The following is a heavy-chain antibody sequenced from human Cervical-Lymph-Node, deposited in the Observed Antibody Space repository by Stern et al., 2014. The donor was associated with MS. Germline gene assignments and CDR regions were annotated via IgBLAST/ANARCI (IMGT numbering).Heavy chain of an antibody. Sequence: DQLVESGAEVKKPGASVKVSCKASGYTFTGYYMHWVRQAPGQGLEWMGRINPNSGGTNYAQKFQGRVTMTRDTSISTAYMELSRLRSDDTAVYYCARGVGATWEDAFDIWGQGTMVTVSS. J-gene: IGHJ3*02. D-gene: IGHD1-26*01. CDR1: GYTFTGYY. V-gene: IGHV1-2*06. CDR2: INPNSGGT. CDR3: ARGVGATWEDAFDI.